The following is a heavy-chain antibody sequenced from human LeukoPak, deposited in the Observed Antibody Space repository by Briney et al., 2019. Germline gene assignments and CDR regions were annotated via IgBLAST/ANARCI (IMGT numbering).Heavy chain of an antibody. CDR3: ARDSYYGSGIDY. Sequence: GGSLRLSCAASGFTFSSYSINWVRQAPGKGLEWVSAISSSSSYIYYVDSVKGRFTISRDNAQNSLYLQMNSLRAEDTAVYYCARDSYYGSGIDYWGQGALVTVSS. D-gene: IGHD3-10*01. V-gene: IGHV3-21*01. CDR2: ISSSSSYI. CDR1: GFTFSSYS. J-gene: IGHJ4*02.